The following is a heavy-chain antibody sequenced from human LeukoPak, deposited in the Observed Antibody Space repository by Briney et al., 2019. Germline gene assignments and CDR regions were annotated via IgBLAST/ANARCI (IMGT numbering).Heavy chain of an antibody. Sequence: SVKVSCKASGGTFSSYTISWVRQAPGQGLEWMGRIIPILGIANYAQKFQGRVTITADKSMSTAYMELSSLRSEDTAVYYCARDGLITFGGVIARNWFDPWGQGTLVTVSS. CDR2: IIPILGIA. V-gene: IGHV1-69*04. J-gene: IGHJ5*02. CDR1: GGTFSSYT. CDR3: ARDGLITFGGVIARNWFDP. D-gene: IGHD3-16*02.